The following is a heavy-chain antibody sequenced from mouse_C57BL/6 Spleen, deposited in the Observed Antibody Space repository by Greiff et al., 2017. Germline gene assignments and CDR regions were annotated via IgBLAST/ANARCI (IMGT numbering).Heavy chain of an antibody. CDR2: IDPEDGDT. D-gene: IGHD2-5*01. J-gene: IGHJ4*01. Sequence: VQLKESGAELVRPGASVKLSCTASGFNIKDYYMHWVKQRPEQGLEWIGRIDPEDGDTEYAPKFQGKATMTADTSSNTAYLQLSRLTSEDTAVYYCTPYSSNWGYAMDYWGQGTSVTVSS. V-gene: IGHV14-1*01. CDR1: GFNIKDYY. CDR3: TPYSSNWGYAMDY.